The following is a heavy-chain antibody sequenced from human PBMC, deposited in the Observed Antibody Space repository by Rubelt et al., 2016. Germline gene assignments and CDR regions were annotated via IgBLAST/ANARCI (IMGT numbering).Heavy chain of an antibody. CDR2: IIPIFGTA. J-gene: IGHJ6*02. CDR3: AGSKNSIAVAGTLGSYDEYYYYYYGMDV. D-gene: IGHD6-19*01. V-gene: IGHV1-69*01. Sequence: PGQGLEWMGGIIPIFGTANYAQKFQGRVTITADESTSTAYMELSSLRSEDTAVYYCAGSKNSIAVAGTLGSYDEYYYYYYGMDVWGQGTTVTVSS.